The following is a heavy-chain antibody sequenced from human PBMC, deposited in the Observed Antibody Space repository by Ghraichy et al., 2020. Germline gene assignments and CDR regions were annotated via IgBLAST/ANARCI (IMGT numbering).Heavy chain of an antibody. J-gene: IGHJ5*02. V-gene: IGHV4-34*01. CDR3: ARGMQNWEGFDP. CDR2: MHHSGST. Sequence: SETLSLTCAVFGGSFSGFQWSWFRQPPGKGLEWIGEMHHSGSTKYSPSLKSRVTISIDTSKNQFSLKLSSVTAADTAMYFCARGMQNWEGFDPWAQGTLVTVSS. D-gene: IGHD7-27*01. CDR1: GGSFSGFQ.